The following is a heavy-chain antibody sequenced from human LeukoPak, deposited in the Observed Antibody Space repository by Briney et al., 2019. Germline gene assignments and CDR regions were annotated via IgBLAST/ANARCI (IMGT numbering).Heavy chain of an antibody. CDR3: AKDTYYSGSGSLKYRMDV. Sequence: GGSLRLSCAASGFTFDDYTMHWVRQAPGKGLEWVSLISWDGGSTYYADSVKGRFTISRDNSKNTLYLQMNSLRAEDTAVYYCAKDTYYSGSGSLKYRMDVWGKGTTVTISS. D-gene: IGHD3-10*01. CDR2: ISWDGGST. J-gene: IGHJ6*03. CDR1: GFTFDDYT. V-gene: IGHV3-43*01.